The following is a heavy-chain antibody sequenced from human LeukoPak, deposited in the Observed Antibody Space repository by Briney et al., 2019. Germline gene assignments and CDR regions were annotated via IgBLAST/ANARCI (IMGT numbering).Heavy chain of an antibody. CDR1: GYTFTGYG. D-gene: IGHD3-10*01. CDR3: ARPFRGVTGYDAFDL. Sequence: GASVKVSCKASGYTFTGYGISWVRQAPGQRLEWMGWINAGNGNTKYSQRFQGRVAITRDTSATTAYMDLSSLRSEDTAVYYCARPFRGVTGYDAFDLWGQGTIVTVS. V-gene: IGHV1-3*01. CDR2: INAGNGNT. J-gene: IGHJ3*01.